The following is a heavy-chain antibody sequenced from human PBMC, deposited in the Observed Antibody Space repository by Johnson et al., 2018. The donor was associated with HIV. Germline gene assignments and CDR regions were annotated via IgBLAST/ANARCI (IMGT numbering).Heavy chain of an antibody. CDR2: LSWDGGST. CDR3: AKDISPSSSSWGLLIDAFDI. J-gene: IGHJ3*02. V-gene: IGHV3-43*01. D-gene: IGHD6-13*01. Sequence: VQLVESGGVVVQPGGSLRLSCAASGFTFDDYTMHWVRQDPGKGLEWVSLLSWDGGSTYYADSVKGRFTISRYNSKNSLFLQMNSLRIADTALYYCAKDISPSSSSWGLLIDAFDIWGQGTMVTVSS. CDR1: GFTFDDYT.